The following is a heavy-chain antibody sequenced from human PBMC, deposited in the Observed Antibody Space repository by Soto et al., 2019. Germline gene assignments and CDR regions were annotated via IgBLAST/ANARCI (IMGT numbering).Heavy chain of an antibody. V-gene: IGHV4-30-4*01. CDR1: GGSISSGDYY. J-gene: IGHJ4*01. CDR3: AREMGYGSGRFDY. Sequence: SETLPLTCTVSGGSISSGDYYWSWIRQPPGKGLEWIGYIYYSGNTYYNPSLKSRVTISVDTSKNQFSLKLTSVTAADTAVYYCAREMGYGSGRFDYWGQGTLVTVSS. CDR2: IYYSGNT. D-gene: IGHD3-10*01.